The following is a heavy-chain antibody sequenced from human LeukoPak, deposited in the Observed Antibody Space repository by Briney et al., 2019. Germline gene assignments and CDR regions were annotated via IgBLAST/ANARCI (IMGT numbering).Heavy chain of an antibody. CDR1: GFTFSSYS. CDR2: IKKDGSEK. V-gene: IGHV3-7*01. Sequence: PGGSLRLSCAASGFTFSSYSMNWLRQAPGKGLEWVANIKKDGSEKYYVDSVKGRFTISRDNAKTSLYLQMNSLRAEDTAVYYCARHLSGITGYTYGRGIDYWGQGTLVTVSS. D-gene: IGHD5-18*01. J-gene: IGHJ4*02. CDR3: ARHLSGITGYTYGRGIDY.